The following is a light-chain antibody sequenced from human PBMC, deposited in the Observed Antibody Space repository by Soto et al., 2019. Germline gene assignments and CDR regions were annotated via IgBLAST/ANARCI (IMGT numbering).Light chain of an antibody. CDR1: QGIGND. V-gene: IGKV1-6*02. CDR2: AAT. Sequence: AIQMAQSPSSLSASVGDRVTITCRGSQGIGNDVGWYQQKPGKAPKLLLYAATTLQSGVPSRFSGTRSGTDFTLTISSLQPEDFATYYCLQDNNYPLTFGGGTKVEIK. J-gene: IGKJ4*01. CDR3: LQDNNYPLT.